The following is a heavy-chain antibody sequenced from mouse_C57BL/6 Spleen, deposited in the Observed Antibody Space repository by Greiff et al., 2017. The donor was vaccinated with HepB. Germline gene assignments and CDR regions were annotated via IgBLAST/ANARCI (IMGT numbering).Heavy chain of an antibody. CDR3: ARREDYAYYYAMDY. D-gene: IGHD2-4*01. CDR1: GYAFSSYW. V-gene: IGHV1-80*01. CDR2: IYPGDGDT. J-gene: IGHJ4*01. Sequence: VQLQQSGAELVKPGASVKISCKASGYAFSSYWMNWVKQRPGKGLEWIGQIYPGDGDTNYNGKFKGKATLTADKSSSTAYMQLSSLTSEDSAVYFCARREDYAYYYAMDYWGQGTSVTVSS.